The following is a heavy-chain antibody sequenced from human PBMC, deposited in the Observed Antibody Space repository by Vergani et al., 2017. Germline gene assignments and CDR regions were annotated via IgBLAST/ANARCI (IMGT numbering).Heavy chain of an antibody. CDR3: ARVVMYGWFDP. V-gene: IGHV4-34*01. CDR2: NSESGST. CDR1: GGPLSGYY. J-gene: IGHJ5*02. Sequence: QVQLQQWGAGLLKPSETLSLTCAVYGGPLSGYYWSWIRQPPGKELEWIGENSESGSTNYNPSLKSRVTISIDTSKSHFSLKLSSVTAADTAVYYCARVVMYGWFDPWGQGTLVTVSS. D-gene: IGHD2-8*01.